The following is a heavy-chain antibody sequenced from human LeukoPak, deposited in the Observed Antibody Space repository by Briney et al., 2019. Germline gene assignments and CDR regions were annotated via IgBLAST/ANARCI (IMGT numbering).Heavy chain of an antibody. CDR3: ASDDLIDRGVVDHRGLDV. J-gene: IGHJ6*02. V-gene: IGHV3-33*01. D-gene: IGHD3-10*01. CDR1: GITFNTYG. CDR2: IWYDGSNK. Sequence: GGSLRLSCEASGITFNTYGIHWVRQAPGKGLEWVSVIWYDGSNKNYADSVKGRFTISRDNSKNTVYLQMNSLIAEDTDVYYCASDDLIDRGVVDHRGLDVWGQGTTVTVSS.